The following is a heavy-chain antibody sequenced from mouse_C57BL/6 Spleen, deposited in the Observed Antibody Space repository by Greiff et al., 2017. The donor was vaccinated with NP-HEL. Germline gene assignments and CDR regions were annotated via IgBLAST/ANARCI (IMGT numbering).Heavy chain of an antibody. CDR3: ARQWDYDAPYYFDY. CDR1: GYTFTDYY. D-gene: IGHD2-4*01. V-gene: IGHV1-26*01. J-gene: IGHJ2*01. Sequence: EVQLQQSGPELVKPGASVKISCKASGYTFTDYYMNWVKQSHGKSLEWIGDINPNNGGTSYNQKFKGKATLTVDKSSSTAYMELRSLTSEDSAVYYCARQWDYDAPYYFDYWGQGTTLTVSS. CDR2: INPNNGGT.